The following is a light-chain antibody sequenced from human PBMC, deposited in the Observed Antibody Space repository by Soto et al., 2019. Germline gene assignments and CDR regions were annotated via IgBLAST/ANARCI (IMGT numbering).Light chain of an antibody. CDR2: WAS. CDR1: QSVIYNSNSKNY. J-gene: IGKJ4*01. CDR3: QQYYSPPLT. V-gene: IGKV4-1*01. Sequence: DIVLTPSPDSLPVSLGESATINCKSSQSVIYNSNSKNYLAWYQQKVGQPPKLLIYWASTRESGVPDRFSGSGSGTDFTLTISSLQAEDVAVYYCQQYYSPPLTFGGGTKVDIK.